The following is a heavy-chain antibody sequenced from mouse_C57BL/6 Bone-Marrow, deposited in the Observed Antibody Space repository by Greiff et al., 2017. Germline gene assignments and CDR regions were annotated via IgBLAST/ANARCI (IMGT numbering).Heavy chain of an antibody. V-gene: IGHV1-19*01. J-gene: IGHJ3*01. D-gene: IGHD2-3*01. CDR3: AREWLLCFAY. Sequence: EVQLQQSGPVLVKPGASVKMSCKASGYTFTDYYMNWVKQSHGKSLEWIGVINPYNGGTSYNQKFKGKATLTVDKSSSTAYMELNSLTSEDSAVYYCAREWLLCFAYWGQGTLVTVSA. CDR1: GYTFTDYY. CDR2: INPYNGGT.